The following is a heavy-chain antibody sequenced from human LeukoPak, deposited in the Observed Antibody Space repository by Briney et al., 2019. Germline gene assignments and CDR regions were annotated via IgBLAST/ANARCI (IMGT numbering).Heavy chain of an antibody. V-gene: IGHV1-2*06. J-gene: IGHJ3*02. CDR1: GYTFTGYY. Sequence: ASVKVSCEASGYTFTGYYIHWVRQAPGQGLEWVGRINSNTGGTNYAQNFQGRVTMTRDTSVSTVCMDLSSLRSDDTAVYYCARASPGSAYDSFDIWGQGTMVTISS. CDR2: INSNTGGT. CDR3: ARASPGSAYDSFDI. D-gene: IGHD6-13*01.